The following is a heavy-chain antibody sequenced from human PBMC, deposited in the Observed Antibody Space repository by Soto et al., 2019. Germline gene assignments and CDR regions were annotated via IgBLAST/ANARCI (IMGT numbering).Heavy chain of an antibody. D-gene: IGHD3-10*01. Sequence: EVQLVESGGGLVQPGGSLRLSCAASGFISSGYWMHWVRRAPGKGLVWVSRINSDGSSTTYADSVKGRFTISRDNAKNTMYLQMNSLRPEDTVVYYCARLLGGSGSFIDYWGQGTLVTVSS. J-gene: IGHJ4*02. CDR2: INSDGSST. CDR1: GFISSGYW. V-gene: IGHV3-74*03. CDR3: ARLLGGSGSFIDY.